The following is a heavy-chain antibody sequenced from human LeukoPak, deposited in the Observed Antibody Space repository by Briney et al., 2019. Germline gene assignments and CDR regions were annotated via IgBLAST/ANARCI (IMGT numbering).Heavy chain of an antibody. CDR1: GFTFSSSA. V-gene: IGHV3-23*01. D-gene: IGHD5-24*01. CDR3: ALSLGRVATMTYLDY. Sequence: PGGSLRLSCAASGFTFSSSAMTWVRQSPRKGLEWVSNIRASGGRTYFVDSVKGRFTISRDNAKNTLYLHMNSLRAEDTAVYYGALSLGRVATMTYLDYWGQGTLVTVSS. CDR2: IRASGGRT. J-gene: IGHJ4*02.